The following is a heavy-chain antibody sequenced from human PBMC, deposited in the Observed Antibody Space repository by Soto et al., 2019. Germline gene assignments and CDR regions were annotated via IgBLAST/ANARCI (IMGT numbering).Heavy chain of an antibody. CDR3: ARVLAVAGIYYYYGMDV. Sequence: GSLRLSCAASGFTVSSNYMSWVRQPPGKGLEWIGSIYHSGSTYYNPSLKSRVTISVDTSKNQFSLKLSSVTAADTAVYYCARVLAVAGIYYYYGMDVWGQGTTVTVSS. J-gene: IGHJ6*02. CDR1: GFTVSSNY. D-gene: IGHD6-19*01. V-gene: IGHV4-38-2*01. CDR2: IYHSGST.